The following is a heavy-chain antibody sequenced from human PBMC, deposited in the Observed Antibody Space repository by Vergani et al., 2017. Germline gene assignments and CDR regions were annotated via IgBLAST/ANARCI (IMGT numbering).Heavy chain of an antibody. CDR1: GYTLTELS. CDR2: FDPEDGET. V-gene: IGHV1-24*01. J-gene: IGHJ3*02. CDR3: AKTLTVTYSSSWYAGDDAFDI. D-gene: IGHD6-13*01. Sequence: QVQLVQSGAEVKKPGASVKVSCKVSGYTLTELSMHWVRQAPGKGLEWMGGFDPEDGETIYAQKFQGRVTMTEDTSTDTAYMELSSLRSEDTAVYYCAKTLTVTYSSSWYAGDDAFDIWGQGTMVTVSS.